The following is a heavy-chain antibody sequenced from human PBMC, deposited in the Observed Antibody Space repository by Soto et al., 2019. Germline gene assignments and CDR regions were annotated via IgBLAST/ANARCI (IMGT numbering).Heavy chain of an antibody. J-gene: IGHJ4*02. Sequence: SETIALTCTVSGGSISIYYWSWIRKPPGKGLEWIGYIYYSGSTNYNPSLKSRVTISVDTSKNQFSLKLSSVTAADTAVYYCESGFYQLTPLYYLDYWGQGTLVTVSS. CDR2: IYYSGST. CDR1: GGSISIYY. D-gene: IGHD2-2*01. CDR3: ESGFYQLTPLYYLDY. V-gene: IGHV4-59*01.